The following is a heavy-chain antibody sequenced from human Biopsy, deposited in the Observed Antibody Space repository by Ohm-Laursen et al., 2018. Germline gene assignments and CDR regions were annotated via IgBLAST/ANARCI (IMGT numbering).Heavy chain of an antibody. CDR3: ARDRWPHVTLLGLVVFDF. CDR2: LSPYNGDT. CDR1: GYTFTNYG. D-gene: IGHD3-3*01. J-gene: IGHJ4*02. Sequence: GSSVKVSCKASGYTFTNYGISWVRQAPGQGLEWMGWLSPYNGDTDYAQKLQGRVTMTTDTSTSTAYMDLRSLRSDDTAVYYCARDRWPHVTLLGLVVFDFWGQGTLVIVSS. V-gene: IGHV1-18*01.